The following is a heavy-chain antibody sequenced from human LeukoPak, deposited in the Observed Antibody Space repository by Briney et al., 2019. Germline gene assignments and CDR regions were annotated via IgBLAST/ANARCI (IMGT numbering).Heavy chain of an antibody. CDR3: AREPDMDV. CDR1: GFTFDDYG. J-gene: IGHJ6*03. CDR2: ISSSSSYI. V-gene: IGHV3-21*01. Sequence: PGGSLRLSCAASGFTFDDYGMSWVRQAPGTGLEWVSSISSSSSYIYYADSVKGRFTIPRDNAKNSLYLQMNTLRAEDTAVYYCAREPDMDVWGKGTTVTISS.